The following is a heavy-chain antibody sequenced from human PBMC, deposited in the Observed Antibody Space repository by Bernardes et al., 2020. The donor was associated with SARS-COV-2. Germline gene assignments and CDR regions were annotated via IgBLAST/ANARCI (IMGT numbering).Heavy chain of an antibody. J-gene: IGHJ4*02. D-gene: IGHD2-15*01. CDR3: AKLGGPADY. CDR2: ISWNSGSI. Sequence: GGSLRLSCAASGFTFDDYAMHWVRQAPGKGLEWVSGISWNSGSIGYADSVKGRFTISRDNAKNSLYLQMNSLRAEDTALYYCAKLGGPADYWGQGTPVTVSS. CDR1: GFTFDDYA. V-gene: IGHV3-9*01.